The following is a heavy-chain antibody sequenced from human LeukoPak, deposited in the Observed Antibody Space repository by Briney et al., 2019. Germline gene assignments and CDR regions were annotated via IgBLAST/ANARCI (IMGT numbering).Heavy chain of an antibody. V-gene: IGHV3-23*01. CDR2: ISGSGGST. CDR3: AKELTRRPITVGATTFMVFDY. Sequence: GGSLRLSCAASGFTFSSYAMSWVRQAPGKGLEWVSAISGSGGSTYYADSVKGRFTISRDNSKNTLYLQMNSLRAEDTAVYYCAKELTRRPITVGATTFMVFDYWGQGTLVTVSS. D-gene: IGHD1-26*01. CDR1: GFTFSSYA. J-gene: IGHJ4*02.